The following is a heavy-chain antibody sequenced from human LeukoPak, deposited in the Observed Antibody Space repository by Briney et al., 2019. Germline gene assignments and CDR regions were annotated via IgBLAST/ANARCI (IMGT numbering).Heavy chain of an antibody. J-gene: IGHJ6*02. D-gene: IGHD3-9*01. CDR3: ARSPAFDWLAPRYYYYGMDV. CDR2: IIPIFGTA. Sequence: SVNVSCKASGGAFSSYAISWVRQAPGQGLEWMGGIIPIFGTANYAQKFQGRVTITADGSTSTAYMEPSSLRSEDTAVYYCARSPAFDWLAPRYYYYGMDVWGQGTTVTVSS. CDR1: GGAFSSYA. V-gene: IGHV1-69*13.